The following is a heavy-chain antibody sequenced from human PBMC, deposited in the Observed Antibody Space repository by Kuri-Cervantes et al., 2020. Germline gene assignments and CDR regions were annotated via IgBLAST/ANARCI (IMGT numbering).Heavy chain of an antibody. CDR2: IAFDGSNK. CDR1: GSTFNKFA. Sequence: GESLKISCEGSGSTFNKFALHWVRQPPGGGLEWVALIAFDGSNKFFAEPVRGRFTISRDNAKSTIYLHMNSLRSEDSAVYFCARDPTLFGVAHFDSWGQGTLVTVSS. D-gene: IGHD3-3*01. V-gene: IGHV3-30*01. CDR3: ARDPTLFGVAHFDS. J-gene: IGHJ4*02.